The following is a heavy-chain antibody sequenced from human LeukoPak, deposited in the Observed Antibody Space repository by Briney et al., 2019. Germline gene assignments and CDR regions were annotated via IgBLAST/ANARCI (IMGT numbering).Heavy chain of an antibody. V-gene: IGHV4-34*01. CDR2: INHSGST. CDR3: ARILYDFWSGYPLYYFDY. Sequence: SETLSLTCAVYRGSFSGYYWSWLRQPPGKGLEWIGEINHSGSTNYNPSLKSRVTISVDTSKNQFSLKLSSVTAADTAVYYFARILYDFWSGYPLYYFDYWGQGTLVTVSS. J-gene: IGHJ4*02. CDR1: RGSFSGYY. D-gene: IGHD3-3*01.